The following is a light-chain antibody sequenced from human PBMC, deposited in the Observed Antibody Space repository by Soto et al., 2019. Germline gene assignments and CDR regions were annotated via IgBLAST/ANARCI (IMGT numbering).Light chain of an antibody. CDR1: EHINSH. CDR2: DAS. J-gene: IGKJ4*01. V-gene: IGKV3-11*01. Sequence: VLTQSPVTVSVSPEQTATLSCRASEHINSHLAWYQQKPGQAPRLLIYDASNRATGIPARFSGSGSGTDFTLTISSLEPEDFAVYYCQQRNSKPITFGGGTKVDI. CDR3: QQRNSKPIT.